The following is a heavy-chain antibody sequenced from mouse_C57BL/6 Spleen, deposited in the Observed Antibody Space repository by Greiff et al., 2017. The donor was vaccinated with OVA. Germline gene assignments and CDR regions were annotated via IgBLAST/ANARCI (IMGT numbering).Heavy chain of an antibody. J-gene: IGHJ1*03. Sequence: EVQRVESEGGLVQPGSSMKLSCTASGFTFSDYYMAWVRQVPEKGLEWVANINYDGSSTYYLDSLKSRFIISRDNAKNILYLQMSSLKSEDTATYYCARYYYGSSYEGYFDVWGTGTTVTVSS. V-gene: IGHV5-16*01. D-gene: IGHD1-1*01. CDR3: ARYYYGSSYEGYFDV. CDR1: GFTFSDYY. CDR2: INYDGSST.